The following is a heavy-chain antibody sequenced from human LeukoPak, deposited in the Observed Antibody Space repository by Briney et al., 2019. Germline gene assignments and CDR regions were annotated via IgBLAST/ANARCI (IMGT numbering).Heavy chain of an antibody. Sequence: PSETLSLTCTVSGDSMSGYWGWVRQPAGKGLEWIGRIRSSGGTDYNPSLKSRITMSVDTSKNQFSLKLRSMTAADTAVYYCARSNSGSYGWFDPWGQGTLVTVSS. D-gene: IGHD1-26*01. CDR3: ARSNSGSYGWFDP. CDR1: GDSMSGY. V-gene: IGHV4-4*07. J-gene: IGHJ5*02. CDR2: IRSSGGT.